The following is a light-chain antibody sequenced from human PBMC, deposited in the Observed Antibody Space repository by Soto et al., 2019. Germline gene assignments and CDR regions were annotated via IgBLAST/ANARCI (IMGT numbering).Light chain of an antibody. CDR2: GNS. CDR3: QSYDNTLSSYV. Sequence: QSVLTQPPSVSGAPGQRVTSSCTGSSSNIGAGYDVHWYQQLPGRAPKPLIYGNSNRPSGVPDRFSGSKSGTSATLVITGLQAEDEADYFCQSYDNTLSSYVFGTGTKLTVL. V-gene: IGLV1-40*02. J-gene: IGLJ1*01. CDR1: SSNIGAGYD.